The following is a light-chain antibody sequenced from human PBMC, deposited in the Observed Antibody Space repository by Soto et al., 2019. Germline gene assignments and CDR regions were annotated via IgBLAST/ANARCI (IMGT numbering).Light chain of an antibody. CDR1: SSDVGAYNF. Sequence: QSALTQPASVSGSPGQSITISCTGTSSDVGAYNFVSWYQQHPGKPPKLMIYDVSNWPTGVSNRSSGSKSGNTASLTISGLQSDYEADYYCSSYTSSSTVVFGGGTKVTVL. J-gene: IGLJ2*01. CDR3: SSYTSSSTVV. CDR2: DVS. V-gene: IGLV2-14*01.